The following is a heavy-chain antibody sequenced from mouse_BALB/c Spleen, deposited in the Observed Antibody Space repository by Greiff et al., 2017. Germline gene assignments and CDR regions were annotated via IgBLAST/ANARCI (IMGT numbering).Heavy chain of an antibody. CDR1: GFAFSSYD. D-gene: IGHD2-4*01. CDR3: ARHYYDYDDY. V-gene: IGHV5-12-1*01. J-gene: IGHJ2*01. Sequence: EVQVVESGGGLVKPGGSLKLSCAASGFAFSSYDMSWVRQTPEKRLEWVAYISSGGGSTYYPDTVKGRFTISRDNAKNTLYLQMSSLKSEDTAMYYCARHYYDYDDYWGQGTTLTVSS. CDR2: ISSGGGST.